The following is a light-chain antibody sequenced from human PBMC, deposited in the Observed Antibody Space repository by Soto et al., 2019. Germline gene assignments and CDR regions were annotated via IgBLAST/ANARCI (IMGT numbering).Light chain of an antibody. CDR3: QAWDGSTYV. V-gene: IGLV3-1*01. J-gene: IGLJ1*01. Sequence: SYELTQPPSVSVSPGQTASITCSGDKLGDKYACWYQQKPGQSPVLVIYQDSKRPSAIPERFSGSNSGNTATLAIRGTQAMDEADYYCQAWDGSTYVFGTGTKLTVL. CDR2: QDS. CDR1: KLGDKY.